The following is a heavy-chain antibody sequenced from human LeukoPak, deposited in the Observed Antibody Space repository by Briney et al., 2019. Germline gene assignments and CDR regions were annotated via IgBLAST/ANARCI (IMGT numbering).Heavy chain of an antibody. Sequence: GGSLRLSCAASGFTFSSYGMNWVRKAPGKGLEWVSSISSSSSYIYYADSVKGRFTISRDNAKNSLYLQMNSLRAEDTAVYYCARDGARGGYFDYWGQGTLVTVSS. CDR1: GFTFSSYG. D-gene: IGHD3-16*01. CDR3: ARDGARGGYFDY. J-gene: IGHJ4*02. V-gene: IGHV3-21*01. CDR2: ISSSSSYI.